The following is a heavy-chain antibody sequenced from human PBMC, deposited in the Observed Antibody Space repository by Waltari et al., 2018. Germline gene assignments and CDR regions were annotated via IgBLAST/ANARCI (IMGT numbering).Heavy chain of an antibody. CDR3: ASQSTTLFDY. CDR2: IWHDGSNE. V-gene: IGHV3-33*01. Sequence: QVQLVESGGGVVQPGRSLRLSCAASGFTFSRFGMHWVRQARGKGLECVSVIWHDGSNEYYVDSVKGRFTISRDNSKNTLYLQMNSLRAEDSAVYYCASQSTTLFDYWGQGTLVTVSS. CDR1: GFTFSRFG. D-gene: IGHD2-15*01. J-gene: IGHJ4*02.